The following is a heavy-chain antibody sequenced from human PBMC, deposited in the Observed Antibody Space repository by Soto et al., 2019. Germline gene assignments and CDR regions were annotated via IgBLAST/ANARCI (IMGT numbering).Heavy chain of an antibody. CDR3: ARGDGNFDY. CDR1: GGSISSGGYY. V-gene: IGHV4-31*03. D-gene: IGHD1-26*01. CDR2: IYYSGST. J-gene: IGHJ4*02. Sequence: QVQLQESGPGLVKPSQTLSLTCTVSGGSISSGGYYWSWIRQHPGKGLEWIGYIYYSGSTYYNPSLXXRXTXXVDTAKNQFALKLSSVTAADTAVYYCARGDGNFDYWGQGTLVTVSS.